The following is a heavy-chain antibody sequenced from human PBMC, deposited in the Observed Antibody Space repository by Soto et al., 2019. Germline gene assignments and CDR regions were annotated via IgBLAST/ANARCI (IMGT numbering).Heavy chain of an antibody. V-gene: IGHV3-74*01. CDR2: INGDGGTI. Sequence: EVQLVEAGGDLVQPGGSLRLSCAASGFTFSTSWIHWVRQAPGKGLVWVLRINGDGGTINYADSVKGRFTNSRHNAKNTVCLQMNSLSANDTAVNYCTRGGHYYLDYWAQGPLVTASS. D-gene: IGHD3-16*01. J-gene: IGHJ4*02. CDR3: TRGGHYYLDY. CDR1: GFTFSTSW.